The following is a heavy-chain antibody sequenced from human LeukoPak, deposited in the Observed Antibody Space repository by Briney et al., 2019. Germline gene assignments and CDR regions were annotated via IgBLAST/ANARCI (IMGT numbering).Heavy chain of an antibody. CDR2: IYHSGST. CDR1: GYSISSGYV. Sequence: SETLSLTCTVSGYSISSGYVWGWIRQPPGKGLECIGTIYHSGSTYYNPSLKSRVTISVDTSKNQFSLKLTSVIAADTAVYYCARTHPLLIGAFDIWGQGTMVTVAS. J-gene: IGHJ3*02. V-gene: IGHV4-38-2*02. D-gene: IGHD3-10*01. CDR3: ARTHPLLIGAFDI.